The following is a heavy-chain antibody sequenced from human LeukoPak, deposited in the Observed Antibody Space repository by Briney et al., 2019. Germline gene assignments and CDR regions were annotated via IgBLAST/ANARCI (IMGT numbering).Heavy chain of an antibody. D-gene: IGHD3-22*01. Sequence: PSETLSLTCTVSGGSISSGDYYWSWIRQPPGKGLEWIGYIYYSGSTYYNPSLKSRVTISVDTSKNQFSLKLSSVTAADTAVYYCAREKGYYYDSSDLGSNLNWFDPWGQGTLVTVSS. CDR2: IYYSGST. CDR3: AREKGYYYDSSDLGSNLNWFDP. V-gene: IGHV4-30-4*08. CDR1: GGSISSGDYY. J-gene: IGHJ5*02.